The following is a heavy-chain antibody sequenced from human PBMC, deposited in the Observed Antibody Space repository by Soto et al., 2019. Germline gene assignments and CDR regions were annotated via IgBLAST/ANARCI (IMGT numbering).Heavy chain of an antibody. CDR1: GFTFSSYA. CDR2: IGGSGGST. V-gene: IGHV3-23*01. D-gene: IGHD6-19*01. CDR3: AKALAVAVVRGIYX. Sequence: GGSLRLSFAASGFTFSSYAMSWVRQAPGKGLEWVSSIGGSGGSTYYADSVKGRFTISRDNSKNTLYLQMNSLRAEDTAVYYCAKALAVAVVRGIYXWGQGTLVTVSX. J-gene: IGHJ4*02.